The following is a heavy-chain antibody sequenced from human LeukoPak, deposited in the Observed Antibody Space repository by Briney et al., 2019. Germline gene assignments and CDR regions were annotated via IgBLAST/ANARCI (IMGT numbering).Heavy chain of an antibody. CDR1: GYTFSSYG. CDR2: ISAYNGDT. J-gene: IGHJ6*03. Sequence: GASVKVSCKASGYTFSSYGINWVRQAPGEGLEWMGWISAYNGDTIYAQKFQGGVTMTADTSTNTAYMDLRSLRSDDTAVYYCARASGHYYYYYMDVWAKGTTVTISS. CDR3: ARASGHYYYYYMDV. D-gene: IGHD1-26*01. V-gene: IGHV1-18*01.